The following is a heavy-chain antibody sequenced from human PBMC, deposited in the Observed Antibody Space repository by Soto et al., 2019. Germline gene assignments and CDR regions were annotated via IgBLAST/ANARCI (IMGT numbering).Heavy chain of an antibody. CDR1: GFTFSSYA. CDR2: ISYDGSNK. Sequence: GGSLRLSCAASGFTFSSYAMHWVRQAPGKGLEWVAVISYDGSNKYYADSVKGRFTISRDNSKNTLYLQMNSLRAEDTAVYYCAGLMVRGVIFDYWGQGTLVTVSS. V-gene: IGHV3-30-3*01. CDR3: AGLMVRGVIFDY. D-gene: IGHD3-10*01. J-gene: IGHJ4*02.